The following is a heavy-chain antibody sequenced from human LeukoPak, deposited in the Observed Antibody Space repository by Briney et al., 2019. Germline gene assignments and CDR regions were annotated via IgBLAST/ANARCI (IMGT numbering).Heavy chain of an antibody. CDR2: IRYDGSNK. V-gene: IGHV3-30*02. Sequence: GGSLRLSCAASGFTFSSYGMHWVRQAPGKGLEWVAFIRYDGSNKYYADSVKGRFTISRDNSKNTLYLQMNSLRAEDTAVYYCAKDPYDSSGYSHFDYWGRGTVVTVSS. J-gene: IGHJ4*02. CDR1: GFTFSSYG. D-gene: IGHD3-22*01. CDR3: AKDPYDSSGYSHFDY.